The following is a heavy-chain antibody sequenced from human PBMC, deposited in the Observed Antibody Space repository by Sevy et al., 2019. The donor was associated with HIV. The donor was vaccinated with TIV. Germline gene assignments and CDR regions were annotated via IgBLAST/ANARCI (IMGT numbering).Heavy chain of an antibody. Sequence: GGSLRLSCVASGFTFISYTMSWVRQAPGKGLEWVSAISSSGGSTYYGHSVKGRFTISRDNSKNTVYLEINNLRAEDTALYYCAKEEFSGYNFGYWGQGTLVTVSS. CDR1: GFTFISYT. V-gene: IGHV3-23*01. D-gene: IGHD5-12*01. J-gene: IGHJ4*02. CDR2: ISSSGGST. CDR3: AKEEFSGYNFGY.